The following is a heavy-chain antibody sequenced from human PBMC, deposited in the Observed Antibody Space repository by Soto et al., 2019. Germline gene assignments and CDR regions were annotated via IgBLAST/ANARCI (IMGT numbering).Heavy chain of an antibody. J-gene: IGHJ5*02. D-gene: IGHD3-22*01. V-gene: IGHV4-34*01. CDR2: INHSGST. Sequence: SETLSLTCAVYGGSFSGYYWSWIRQPPGKGLEWIGEINHSGSTNYNPSLKSRVTISVDTSKNQFSLKLSSVTAADTAVYYCARGKGYYDSSGYRWFDPWGQGTLVTVSS. CDR3: ARGKGYYDSSGYRWFDP. CDR1: GGSFSGYY.